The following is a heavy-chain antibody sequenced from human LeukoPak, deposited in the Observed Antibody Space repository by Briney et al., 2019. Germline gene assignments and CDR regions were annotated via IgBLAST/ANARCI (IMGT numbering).Heavy chain of an antibody. V-gene: IGHV3-21*01. J-gene: IGHJ6*03. CDR3: ARDPYSGAYGDTYYYFMDV. Sequence: AGGSLRLSCAASGFSFSSYNMDWVRQTPGKGLEWISSITTSSSYTFYADSVKGRFTISRDNARNSLYLQMNSLTAEDTAVYYCARDPYSGAYGDTYYYFMDVWGKGTTVTISS. CDR1: GFSFSSYN. D-gene: IGHD1-26*01. CDR2: ITTSSSYT.